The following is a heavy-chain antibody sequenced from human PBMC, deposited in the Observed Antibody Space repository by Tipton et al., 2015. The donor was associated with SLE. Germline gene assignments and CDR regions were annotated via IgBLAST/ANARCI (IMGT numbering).Heavy chain of an antibody. CDR3: ARGGDRDHGDYVEHSLDY. V-gene: IGHV4-31*03. Sequence: TLSLTCTVSGGSISSGGYYWSWIRQHPGKGLEWIGHIYNSGSAHYNPSLQSRVIISGDTSKNQFSLELTYVTAADTAVYYCARGGDRDHGDYVEHSLDYGGQGTLVTVST. J-gene: IGHJ4*02. CDR2: IYNSGSA. CDR1: GGSISSGGYY. D-gene: IGHD4-17*01.